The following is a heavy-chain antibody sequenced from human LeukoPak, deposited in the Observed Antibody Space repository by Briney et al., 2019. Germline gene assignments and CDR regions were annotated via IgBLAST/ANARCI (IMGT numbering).Heavy chain of an antibody. CDR2: INPSGGST. J-gene: IGHJ4*02. CDR3: ARDGRRDYGGNSGFDY. Sequence: ASVKVSCKASGYTFTSYYMHWVRQAPGQGLEWMGIINPSGGSTSYAQKFQGRVTMTRDTSTSTVYMELSSLRSEDTAVYYCARDGRRDYGGNSGFDYWGQGTLVTVSS. V-gene: IGHV1-46*01. CDR1: GYTFTSYY. D-gene: IGHD4-23*01.